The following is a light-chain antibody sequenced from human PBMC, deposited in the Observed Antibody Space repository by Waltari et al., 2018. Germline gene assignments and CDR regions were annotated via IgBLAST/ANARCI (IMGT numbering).Light chain of an antibody. CDR2: EVN. J-gene: IGLJ2*01. Sequence: QSALTQPPSASGSPGQSVTISCTGTSSALGGYNYVSWYQQHPGKAPKLMIYEVNKRPSGVPDRFSGSKSGNTASLTVSGLQAEDEADYYCSSYAGSNNYVVFGGGTKLTVL. V-gene: IGLV2-8*01. CDR3: SSYAGSNNYVV. CDR1: SSALGGYNY.